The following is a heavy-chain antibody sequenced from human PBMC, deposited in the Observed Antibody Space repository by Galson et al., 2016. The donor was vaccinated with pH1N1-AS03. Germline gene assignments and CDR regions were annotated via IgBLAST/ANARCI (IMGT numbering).Heavy chain of an antibody. CDR1: GSSFSRYG. CDR2: IIPMYDIV. Sequence: SVKVSCKASGSSFSRYGISWVRQAPGQGLEWMGRIIPMYDIVNNAQKFQGRVTITADKSTSTVYMELSSLRSDDTALYYCARNIVGTSQDAYGMDVWGQGTTVTVSS. D-gene: IGHD1-26*01. J-gene: IGHJ6*02. V-gene: IGHV1-69*04. CDR3: ARNIVGTSQDAYGMDV.